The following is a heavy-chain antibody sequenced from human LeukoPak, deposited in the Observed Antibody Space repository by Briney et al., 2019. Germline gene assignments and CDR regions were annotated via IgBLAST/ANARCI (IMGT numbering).Heavy chain of an antibody. J-gene: IGHJ6*02. CDR1: GGSFSGYY. V-gene: IGHV4-34*01. D-gene: IGHD3-10*01. CDR2: INHSGST. CDR3: ASGSGSGSYV. Sequence: PSETLSLTCAVYGGSFSGYYWSWIRQPPGKGLEWIGEINHSGSTNYNPSLKSRVTISVDTSKNQFSLKLSSVTAADTAVYYCASGSGSGSYVWGQGTTVTVSS.